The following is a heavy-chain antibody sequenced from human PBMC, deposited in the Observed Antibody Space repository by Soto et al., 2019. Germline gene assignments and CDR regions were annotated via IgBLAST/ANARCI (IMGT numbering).Heavy chain of an antibody. V-gene: IGHV3-33*01. CDR1: GFTFSSYG. D-gene: IGHD1-1*01. J-gene: IGHJ6*02. CDR2: IWYDGSNK. Sequence: GGSLRLSCAASGFTFSSYGMHWVRQAPGKGLEWVAVIWYDGSNKYYADSVKGRFTISRDNSKNTLYLQMNSLRAEDTAVYYSARDTLYNKNYYYYGMDVWGQGTTVTVSS. CDR3: ARDTLYNKNYYYYGMDV.